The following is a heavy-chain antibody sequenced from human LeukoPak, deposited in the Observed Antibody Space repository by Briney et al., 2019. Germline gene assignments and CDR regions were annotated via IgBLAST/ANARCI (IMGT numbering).Heavy chain of an antibody. J-gene: IGHJ4*02. CDR2: IGAYNGNT. V-gene: IGHV1-18*04. CDR1: GYTFTSYG. CDR3: AREAHYDILTGYNPIDY. Sequence: ASVKVSCKASGYTFTSYGISWVRQAPGQGLEWMGWIGAYNGNTNYAQKPQGRVTITTDTSTSTAYMELRSLRSDDTAVYYCAREAHYDILTGYNPIDYWGQGTLVTVSS. D-gene: IGHD3-9*01.